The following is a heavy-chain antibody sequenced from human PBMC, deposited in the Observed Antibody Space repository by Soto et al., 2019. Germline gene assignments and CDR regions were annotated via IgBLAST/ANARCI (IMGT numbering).Heavy chain of an antibody. CDR2: IYNSGST. CDR3: ARVPGP. V-gene: IGHV4-30-2*01. CDR1: GGSISSGGYS. Sequence: QLQLQESGSGLVKPSQTLSLTCAVSGGSISSGGYSWSWIRQPPGKGLEWIGYIYNSGSTYYNPSPQSRVPISVDRSKNQFSLKLSSVTAADPAVYYCARVPGPWGQGTLVTVSS. J-gene: IGHJ5*02.